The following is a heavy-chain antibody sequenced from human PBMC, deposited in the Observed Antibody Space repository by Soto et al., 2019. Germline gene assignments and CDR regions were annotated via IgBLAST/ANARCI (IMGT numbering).Heavy chain of an antibody. CDR1: GFTFSSYA. CDR2: ISYDGSNK. V-gene: IGHV3-30-3*01. D-gene: IGHD2-2*01. Sequence: QVQLVESGGGVVQPGRSLRLSCAASGFTFSSYAMHWVRQAPGKGLEWVAVISYDGSNKYYADSVKGRFTISRDNSTNTLYLQMNSLRAEDTAVYYWAREGDDIVVVPADIYGMCVWGQGNPGPVSS. J-gene: IGHJ6*02. CDR3: AREGDDIVVVPADIYGMCV.